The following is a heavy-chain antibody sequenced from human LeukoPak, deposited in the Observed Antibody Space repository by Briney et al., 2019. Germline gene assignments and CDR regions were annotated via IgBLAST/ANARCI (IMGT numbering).Heavy chain of an antibody. CDR3: AKVMAWDWLQYPPTPFDQ. CDR1: GFTFSSSW. D-gene: IGHD5-24*01. V-gene: IGHV3-23*01. CDR2: LSASGGST. Sequence: GGSLRLSCAASGFTFSSSWLTWVRQAPGKGLEWVSTLSASGGSTYYADSVKGRFTISRDNSKNTSFLQMNSLRAEDTALYFCAKVMAWDWLQYPPTPFDQWGQGTLVTVSS. J-gene: IGHJ4*02.